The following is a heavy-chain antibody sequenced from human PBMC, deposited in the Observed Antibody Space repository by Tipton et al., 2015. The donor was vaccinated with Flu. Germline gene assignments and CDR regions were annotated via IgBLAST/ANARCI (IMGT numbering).Heavy chain of an antibody. CDR1: GGSMRSGSFY. V-gene: IGHV4-61*02. D-gene: IGHD5-12*01. CDR2: VYTSGST. CDR3: ARGSGYSTPYFDS. Sequence: TLSLTCTVSGGSMRSGSFYWSWIRQPAGKGLEWIGRVYTSGSTKYNPSLKSRVTISGDTSKNQFSLKLSSVTAADTAVYYCARGSGYSTPYFDSWGRGTLVTVSS. J-gene: IGHJ4*02.